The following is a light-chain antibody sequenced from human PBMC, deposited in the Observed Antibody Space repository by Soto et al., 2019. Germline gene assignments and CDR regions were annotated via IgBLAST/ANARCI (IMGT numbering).Light chain of an antibody. J-gene: IGKJ1*01. CDR2: KAS. Sequence: DIQMTQSPSTLSASVGDRVTITCRASQSISSRLAWYQHKPGKAPNLLIYKASTLESGVPSRFSGSGSGTDFTLTISSLQPDAFATYYCQQYNTYSPAWTFGQGTKVEI. CDR3: QQYNTYSPAWT. CDR1: QSISSR. V-gene: IGKV1-5*03.